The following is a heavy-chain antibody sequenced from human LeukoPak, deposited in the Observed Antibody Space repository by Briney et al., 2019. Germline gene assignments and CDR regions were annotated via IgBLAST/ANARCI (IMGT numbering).Heavy chain of an antibody. Sequence: GGSLRLSGVASGFTFSNYWMTWVRQAPGKGLEWVANIKQDGSEKHFVDSVRGRFTISRDNAKDSLYLQMNSLRAEDTAVYYCVRGSSGTVVRGVAWAWFDPWGQGTLVTVSS. V-gene: IGHV3-7*05. J-gene: IGHJ5*02. D-gene: IGHD3-10*01. CDR2: IKQDGSEK. CDR3: VRGSSGTVVRGVAWAWFDP. CDR1: GFTFSNYW.